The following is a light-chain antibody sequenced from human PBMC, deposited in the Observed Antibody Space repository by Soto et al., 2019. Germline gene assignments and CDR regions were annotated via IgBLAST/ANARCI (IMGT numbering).Light chain of an antibody. CDR2: GAS. V-gene: IGKV3D-20*02. Sequence: EIVLTQSPGTLSLSPGERATLSCRASQSVSSSYLAWYQQKPGQAPRLLIYGASSRATGIPDRFSGSGSGTDFTLTISRLEPEDFAVYYCHQHSNWPPITFGQGTRLEIK. J-gene: IGKJ5*01. CDR1: QSVSSSY. CDR3: HQHSNWPPIT.